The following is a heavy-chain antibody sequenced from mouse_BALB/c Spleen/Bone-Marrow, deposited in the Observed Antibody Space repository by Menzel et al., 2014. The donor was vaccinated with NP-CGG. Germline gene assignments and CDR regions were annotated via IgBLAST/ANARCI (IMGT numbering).Heavy chain of an antibody. J-gene: IGHJ4*01. CDR3: ARILLRSYAMDY. V-gene: IGHV3-8*02. D-gene: IGHD1-1*01. Sequence: EVQLQQSGPSLVKPSQTLSLTCSVTGDSITSGYWNWIRKFPGNKLEYMGYISYSGSTYYNPSLKSRISITRDTSKNQYYLQLNSVTTEDTATYYCARILLRSYAMDYWGQGTLVTVSS. CDR1: GDSITSGY. CDR2: ISYSGST.